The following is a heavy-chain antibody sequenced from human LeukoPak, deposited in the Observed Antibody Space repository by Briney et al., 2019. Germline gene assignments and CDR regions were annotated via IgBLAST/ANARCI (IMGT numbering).Heavy chain of an antibody. D-gene: IGHD3-10*01. Sequence: GGSLRLSCAASVFTYSSDGIHWVRQAPGRGREWVAVIWYDGSNKYYAGAVKGRFTISRDNSKTTLYLQMNSLRAEDTGVYYCARDTYYYGAGSYGIAVNGMDVWGQGTTVTVSS. CDR2: IWYDGSNK. J-gene: IGHJ6*02. V-gene: IGHV3-33*01. CDR1: VFTYSSDG. CDR3: ARDTYYYGAGSYGIAVNGMDV.